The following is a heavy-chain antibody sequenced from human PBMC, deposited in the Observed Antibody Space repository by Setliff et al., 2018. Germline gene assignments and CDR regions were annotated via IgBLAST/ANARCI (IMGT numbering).Heavy chain of an antibody. CDR1: GYTFISYS. D-gene: IGHD3-22*01. J-gene: IGHJ6*03. Sequence: GASVKVSCKASGYTFISYSINWVRQAPGQGLEWMGWISPYSGESNYAQKFQGRVTIITDESTSTAYMELSSLRSEDTAVYYCAREGVDSRSSTDYRYYMDVWGKGTTVTVSS. CDR3: AREGVDSRSSTDYRYYMDV. CDR2: ISPYSGES. V-gene: IGHV1-18*01.